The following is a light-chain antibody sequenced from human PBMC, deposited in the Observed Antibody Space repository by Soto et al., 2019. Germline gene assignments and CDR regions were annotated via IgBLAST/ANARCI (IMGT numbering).Light chain of an antibody. CDR2: KAS. V-gene: IGKV1-5*03. J-gene: IGKJ5*01. CDR1: ESIDSW. CDR3: QQYESLPLT. Sequence: DIQMTQSPSTLSASVGDRVTITCRASESIDSWLAWHQQKPGRAPKLLISKASSLESGVPSRFSGSGFGTEFTLTISSLQPDDFATYYCQQYESLPLTFGQGTRLEIK.